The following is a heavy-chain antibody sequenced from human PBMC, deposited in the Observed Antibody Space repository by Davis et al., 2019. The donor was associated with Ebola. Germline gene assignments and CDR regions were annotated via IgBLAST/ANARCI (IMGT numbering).Heavy chain of an antibody. D-gene: IGHD3-22*01. CDR2: INPNSGGT. J-gene: IGHJ4*02. CDR3: ASSETGYSGYDTYYYDSSGYPPTY. Sequence: ASVKVSCKASGYTFTGYYMHWVRQAPGQGLEWMGWINPNSGGTNYAQKFQGRVTMTRDTSISTAYMELSRLRSDDTAVYYCASSETGYSGYDTYYYDSSGYPPTYWGQGTLVTVSS. V-gene: IGHV1-2*02. CDR1: GYTFTGYY.